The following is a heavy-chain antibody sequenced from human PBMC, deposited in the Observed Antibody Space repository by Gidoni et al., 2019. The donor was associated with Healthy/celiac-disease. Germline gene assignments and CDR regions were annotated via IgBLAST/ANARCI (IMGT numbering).Heavy chain of an antibody. J-gene: IGHJ4*02. V-gene: IGHV3-23*04. CDR2: MSGSGGST. Sequence: EVQLVESGGGLVQPGGSLRLSCAASGFTFSSYAMSWVRQAPGKGLAWVSAMSGSGGSTYYAESVKGRFTISRDNSKNTLYLQMNSLRAEDTAVYYCAPQYYDFWSGYPPPPLDYWGQGTLVTVSS. CDR1: GFTFSSYA. D-gene: IGHD3-3*01. CDR3: APQYYDFWSGYPPPPLDY.